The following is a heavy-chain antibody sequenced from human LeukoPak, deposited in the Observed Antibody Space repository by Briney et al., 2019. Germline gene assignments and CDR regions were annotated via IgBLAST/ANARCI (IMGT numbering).Heavy chain of an antibody. CDR3: AKDRVVRDSSFGFDF. D-gene: IGHD2-21*01. Sequence: GGSLRLSCAASGFILSSYEMNWVRQAPGKGLEWVAVISSEGSNKYYADFVKGRFTISRDNSKNTLFLQMSSLRAEDTALYYCAKDRVVRDSSFGFDFWGRGTMVTVSS. V-gene: IGHV3-30*18. J-gene: IGHJ3*01. CDR1: GFILSSYE. CDR2: ISSEGSNK.